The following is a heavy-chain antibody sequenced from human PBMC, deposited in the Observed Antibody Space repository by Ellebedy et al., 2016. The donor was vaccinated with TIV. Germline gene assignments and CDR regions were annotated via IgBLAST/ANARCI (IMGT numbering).Heavy chain of an antibody. CDR2: ITSRSDTI. CDR3: AREERTSSNPDY. V-gene: IGHV3-48*02. Sequence: GESLKISCAGSGFTFSSYAMNWVRQAPGKGLEWVSYITSRSDTIYYADSVEGRFTISRDNAKNSLYLEMNSQRDEDTALYYCAREERTSSNPDYWGQGTLVVVSS. CDR1: GFTFSSYA. J-gene: IGHJ4*02. D-gene: IGHD2-2*01.